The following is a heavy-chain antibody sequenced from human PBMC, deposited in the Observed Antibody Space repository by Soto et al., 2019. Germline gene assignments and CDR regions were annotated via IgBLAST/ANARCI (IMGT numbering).Heavy chain of an antibody. CDR2: IYYSGST. V-gene: IGHV4-39*02. CDR3: ARDPPITSDFGLDV. CDR1: GGSISSSSYC. Sequence: PSETLSLTCTVSGGSISSSSYCWGWIRQPPGKGLEWIGSIYYSGSTYYNPSLKSRVTISRDDSKNTVYLQMNSLRADDTAVYYCARDPPITSDFGLDVWGQGTTVTVSS. D-gene: IGHD1-20*01. J-gene: IGHJ6*02.